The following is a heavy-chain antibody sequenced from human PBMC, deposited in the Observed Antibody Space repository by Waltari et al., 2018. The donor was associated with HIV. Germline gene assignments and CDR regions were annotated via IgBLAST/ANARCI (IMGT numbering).Heavy chain of an antibody. CDR1: GFTISSNY. J-gene: IGHJ6*02. D-gene: IGHD1-26*01. CDR3: ARDPRSSGYYGMDV. V-gene: IGHV3-53*01. CDR2: IYRGGSR. Sequence: EVQLVASGGGLIEPGGSLRVSCSAPGFTISSNYMSWGRQAPGKGLGWVSVIYRGGSRYYADSVKGRFIISRDNSKNTVSLHMNSLRAEDTAVYYCARDPRSSGYYGMDVWGQGIKVTVSS.